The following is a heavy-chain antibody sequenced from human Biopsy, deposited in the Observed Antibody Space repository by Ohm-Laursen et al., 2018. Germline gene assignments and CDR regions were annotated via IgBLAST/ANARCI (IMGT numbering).Heavy chain of an antibody. CDR1: SGSISSYY. Sequence: GTLSLTCTVSSGSISSYYWSWIRQPPGKGLEWIGYIYYTGSTNYNPSVKSRVTISVDTSKNQFSLKLNSVTAADTAVYYCGRVWLWRGYGMDVWGQGTTVTVSS. V-gene: IGHV4-59*01. D-gene: IGHD6-19*01. CDR2: IYYTGST. J-gene: IGHJ6*02. CDR3: GRVWLWRGYGMDV.